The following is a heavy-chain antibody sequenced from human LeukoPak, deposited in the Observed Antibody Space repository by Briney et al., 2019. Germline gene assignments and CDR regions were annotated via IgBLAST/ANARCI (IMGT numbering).Heavy chain of an antibody. CDR2: IYTSGST. Sequence: SETLSLTCTVSGGSISSGSYYWGWIRQPPGKGLEWIGRIYTSGSTNYNPSLKSRVTMSVDTSKNQFSLKLSSVTAADTAVYYCARDQRGVWARPSDVWGKGTTVTVSS. CDR1: GGSISSGSYY. J-gene: IGHJ6*04. V-gene: IGHV4-39*07. D-gene: IGHD6-6*01. CDR3: ARDQRGVWARPSDV.